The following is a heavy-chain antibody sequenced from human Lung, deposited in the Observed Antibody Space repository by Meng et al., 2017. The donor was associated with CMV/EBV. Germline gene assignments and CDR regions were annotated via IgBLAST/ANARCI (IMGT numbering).Heavy chain of an antibody. V-gene: IGHV3-23*01. CDR2: ITGSGGST. J-gene: IGHJ4*02. CDR1: EFTFRSYA. D-gene: IGHD6-13*01. Sequence: SCAASEFTFRSYAMSWVRQAPGRGLAWVSAITGSGGSTYYADSVKGRFTVSRDNSKNTLYLQMNSLRAEDTAVYYCAKAFSASWYREYYDYWGQGTLVTVSS. CDR3: AKAFSASWYREYYDY.